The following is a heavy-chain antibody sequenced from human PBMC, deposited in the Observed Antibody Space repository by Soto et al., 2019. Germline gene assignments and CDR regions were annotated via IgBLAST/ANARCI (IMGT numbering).Heavy chain of an antibody. Sequence: QVQLVESGGGVVQPGRSLRLSCAASGFTFSSYGMHWVRQAPGKGLEWVAVISYDGSNKYYADSVKGRFTISRDNSKNTLYLQMNSLRAEETAVYYCAKDTRDYDFWSGTWGYYMDVWGKGTTVTVSS. V-gene: IGHV3-30*18. CDR2: ISYDGSNK. J-gene: IGHJ6*03. D-gene: IGHD3-3*01. CDR3: AKDTRDYDFWSGTWGYYMDV. CDR1: GFTFSSYG.